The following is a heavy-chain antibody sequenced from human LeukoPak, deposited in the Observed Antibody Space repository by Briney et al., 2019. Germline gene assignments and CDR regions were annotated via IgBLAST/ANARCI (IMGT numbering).Heavy chain of an antibody. V-gene: IGHV3-23*01. CDR1: GFTFSSYA. J-gene: IGHJ4*02. CDR3: AKGLPGYSSSWYYFDY. Sequence: GGSLRLSCAASGFTFSSYAMSWVRKAPGKGLEWVSAISGSGGSTYYADSVKGRFTISRDNSKNTLYLQMNSLRAEDTAVYYCAKGLPGYSSSWYYFDYWGQGTLVTVSS. CDR2: ISGSGGST. D-gene: IGHD6-13*01.